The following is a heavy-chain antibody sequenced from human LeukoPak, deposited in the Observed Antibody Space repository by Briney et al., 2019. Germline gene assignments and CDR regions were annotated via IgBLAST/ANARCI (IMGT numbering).Heavy chain of an antibody. CDR1: GFTFSSYS. J-gene: IGHJ4*02. Sequence: GGSLRLSCAASGFTFSSYSMNWVRQAPGKGLEWVSSISSSSSYIYYADSVKGRFTISRDNAKNSLYLQMNSLRAEDTAVYYCAREDDSSGYYFDYWGQGTLVTVSS. CDR3: AREDDSSGYYFDY. CDR2: ISSSSSYI. V-gene: IGHV3-21*01. D-gene: IGHD3-22*01.